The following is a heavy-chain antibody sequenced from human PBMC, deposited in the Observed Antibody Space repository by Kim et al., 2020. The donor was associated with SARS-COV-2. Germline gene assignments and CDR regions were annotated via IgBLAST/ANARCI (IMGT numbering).Heavy chain of an antibody. J-gene: IGHJ4*02. CDR3: ATPKVGATWYYFDY. CDR2: ISGSGGST. Sequence: GGSLRLSCAASGFTFSSYAMSWVRQAPGKGLEWVSAISGSGGSTYYADSVKGRFTISRDNSKNTLYLQMNSLRAEDMAVYYCATPKVGATWYYFDYWGQGTLVTVSS. D-gene: IGHD1-26*01. CDR1: GFTFSSYA. V-gene: IGHV3-23*01.